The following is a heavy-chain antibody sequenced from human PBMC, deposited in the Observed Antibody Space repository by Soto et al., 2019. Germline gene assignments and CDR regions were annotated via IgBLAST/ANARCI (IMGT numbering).Heavy chain of an antibody. V-gene: IGHV3-23*01. J-gene: IGHJ4*01. CDR1: GFTFSSYA. CDR3: TTDSYITIVIVRFDY. D-gene: IGHD3-22*01. Sequence: GGSLRLSCAASGFTFSSYAMSWVRQAPGKGLEWVSAISGSGGSTYYADSVKGRFTISRDNSENTLYLQMNSLRAEDTAVYYCTTDSYITIVIVRFDYWGHGTLVTVSS. CDR2: ISGSGGST.